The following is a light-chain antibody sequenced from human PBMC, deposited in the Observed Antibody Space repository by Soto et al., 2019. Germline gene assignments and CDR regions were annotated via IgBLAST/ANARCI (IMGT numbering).Light chain of an antibody. CDR3: QSYDSSLTAVV. CDR2: DNS. V-gene: IGLV1-40*01. CDR1: SSNIGAGYD. Sequence: SVLTQSPSVSGAPGQRVTISCTGSSSNIGAGYDVHWYQQLPGTAPKLLIYDNSNRPSGVPDRFSGSKSGTSASLAITGLHAEDEADYYCQSYDSSLTAVVFGGGTKLTVL. J-gene: IGLJ2*01.